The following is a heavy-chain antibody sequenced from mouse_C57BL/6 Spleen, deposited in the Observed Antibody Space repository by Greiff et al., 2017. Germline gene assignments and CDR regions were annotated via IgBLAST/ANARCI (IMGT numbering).Heavy chain of an antibody. J-gene: IGHJ4*01. CDR3: ARVRYSNYVDAMDD. V-gene: IGHV1-61*01. CDR2: IYPSDSET. CDR1: GYTFTSSW. Sequence: VQLQQPGAELVRPGSSVKLSCKASGYTFTSSWMDWVKQRPGQGLEWIGNIYPSDSETHYNQKFKGKATLTVDKSSSTAYMQLSSLTSEDSAVYYCARVRYSNYVDAMDDWGQGTSVTVSS. D-gene: IGHD2-5*01.